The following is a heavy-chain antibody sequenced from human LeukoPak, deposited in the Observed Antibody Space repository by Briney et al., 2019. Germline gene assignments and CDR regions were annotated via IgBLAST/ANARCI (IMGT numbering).Heavy chain of an antibody. Sequence: PGGSLRLSCAASGFTFSNYAMSWVRQAPGKGLEWLSVISGSGDSTDYADSAKGRFTISRDNSKNTLYLQMNSLRAEDTAVYYCAKDSRGVAAPDRWGQGTLVTVSS. J-gene: IGHJ5*02. CDR1: GFTFSNYA. CDR3: AKDSRGVAAPDR. V-gene: IGHV3-23*01. CDR2: ISGSGDST. D-gene: IGHD2-15*01.